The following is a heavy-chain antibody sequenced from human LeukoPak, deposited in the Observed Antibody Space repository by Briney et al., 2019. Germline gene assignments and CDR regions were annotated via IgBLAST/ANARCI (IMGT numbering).Heavy chain of an antibody. Sequence: GGPLRLSCAASGFTFRSYWMSWVRQAPGKGLEWVANIKQDGSERYYVDSVKGRFTISRDNAKNSLYLQMNSLRAEDTAVYFCARDNDPKSSGWGGYFDYWGQGALVTVSS. J-gene: IGHJ4*02. CDR1: GFTFRSYW. CDR2: IKQDGSER. D-gene: IGHD6-19*01. V-gene: IGHV3-7*04. CDR3: ARDNDPKSSGWGGYFDY.